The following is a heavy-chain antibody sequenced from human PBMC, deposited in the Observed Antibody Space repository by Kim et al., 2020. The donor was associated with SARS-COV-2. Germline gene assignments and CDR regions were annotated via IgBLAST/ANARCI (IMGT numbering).Heavy chain of an antibody. CDR1: GGSISSSNW. CDR3: ARDRKRWLDGMDV. CDR2: IYHSGST. Sequence: SETLSLTCAVSGGSISSSNWWSWVRQPPGKGLEWIGEIYHSGSTNYNPSLKSRVTISVDKSKNQFSLKLSSVTAVDTAVYYCARDRKRWLDGMDVWGQGTTVTVSS. V-gene: IGHV4-4*02. J-gene: IGHJ6*02. D-gene: IGHD6-19*01.